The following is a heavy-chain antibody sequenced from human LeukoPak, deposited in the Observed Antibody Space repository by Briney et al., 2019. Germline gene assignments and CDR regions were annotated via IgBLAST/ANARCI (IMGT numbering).Heavy chain of an antibody. Sequence: PGGSLRLSCAASGITFSSYDMHWVRQAPGRGLEWVSAIGIAGDTYYPDSVKGRFTTSRENAKNSMYLQMNSLKDGDTAVYYCIRGGIQVSGIDAFDIWGQGTMVTVSS. V-gene: IGHV3-13*01. D-gene: IGHD5/OR15-5a*01. CDR1: GITFSSYD. CDR2: IGIAGDT. J-gene: IGHJ3*02. CDR3: IRGGIQVSGIDAFDI.